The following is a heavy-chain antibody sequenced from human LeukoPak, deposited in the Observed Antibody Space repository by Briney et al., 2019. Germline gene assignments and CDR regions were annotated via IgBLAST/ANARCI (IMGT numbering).Heavy chain of an antibody. D-gene: IGHD3-22*01. J-gene: IGHJ4*02. CDR3: ARLRYDSSGYYRFFDF. CDR2: IYYSGST. CDR1: GGSISGHF. Sequence: SETLSLTCTVSGGSISGHFWSWIRQPPGKGLEWIGYIYYSGSTDYNPSLKSRVTISVDTPKNQFSLKLSSVTAADTAVYYCARLRYDSSGYYRFFDFWGQGTLVTVSS. V-gene: IGHV4-59*11.